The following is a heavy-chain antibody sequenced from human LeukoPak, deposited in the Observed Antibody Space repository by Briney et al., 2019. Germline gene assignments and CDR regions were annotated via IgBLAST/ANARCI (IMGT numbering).Heavy chain of an antibody. CDR2: INHSGST. CDR3: ARIPQDTTAFDY. Sequence: SETLSLTCAVYGGSFSGYYWSWIRQPPGKGLEWIGEINHSGSTNYNPSLKSRVTISVDTSKNQFSLKLSSVTAADTAVYYCARIPQDTTAFDYWGQGTLVTVSS. CDR1: GGSFSGYY. J-gene: IGHJ4*02. D-gene: IGHD1-1*01. V-gene: IGHV4-34*01.